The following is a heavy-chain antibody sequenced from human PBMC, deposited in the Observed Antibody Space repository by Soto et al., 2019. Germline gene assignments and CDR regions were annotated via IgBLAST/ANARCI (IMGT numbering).Heavy chain of an antibody. J-gene: IGHJ6*03. CDR1: GFTFSDYY. D-gene: IGHD6-13*01. V-gene: IGHV3-11*01. CDR2: ISSSGSTI. Sequence: GGSLRLSCAASGFTFSDYYMSWIRQAPGKGLEWVSYISSSGSTIYYADSVKGRFTISRDNAKNSLYLQMNSLRAEDTAVYYCASLPRQQLVGPYYYYYMDVWGKGTTVTVSS. CDR3: ASLPRQQLVGPYYYYYMDV.